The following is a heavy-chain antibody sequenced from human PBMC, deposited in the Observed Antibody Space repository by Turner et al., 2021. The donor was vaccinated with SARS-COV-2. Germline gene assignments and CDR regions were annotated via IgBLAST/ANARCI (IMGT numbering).Heavy chain of an antibody. D-gene: IGHD6-19*01. V-gene: IGHV3-48*03. CDR2: IGLGRTAI. CDR3: ARAGYSSAWTDHWHFDL. CDR1: GFPFGNEE. J-gene: IGHJ2*01. Sequence: EQLLESGGGLVQPGGSLRLSCAGSGFPFGNEEMNWVRHVSGKGLEWLSFIGLGRTAIYYADSVKGRFTMSRDNAKKSLFLQMNSLTVGDTAIYYCARAGYSSAWTDHWHFDLWGRGTLVTVSS.